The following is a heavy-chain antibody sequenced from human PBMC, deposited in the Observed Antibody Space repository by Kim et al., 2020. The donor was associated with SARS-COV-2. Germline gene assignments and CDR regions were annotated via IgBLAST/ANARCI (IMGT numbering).Heavy chain of an antibody. CDR2: IWYDGSNK. J-gene: IGHJ5*02. CDR3: ARDNLDYGGNSWFDP. CDR1: GFTFSTYG. V-gene: IGHV3-33*08. Sequence: GGSLRLSCAASGFTFSTYGMHWVRQAPGKGLEWVAVIWYDGSNKYYADSVKDRFTISRDNSKNTLYLQMNSLRAEDTAVYYCARDNLDYGGNSWFDPWGQGTLVTVSS. D-gene: IGHD4-17*01.